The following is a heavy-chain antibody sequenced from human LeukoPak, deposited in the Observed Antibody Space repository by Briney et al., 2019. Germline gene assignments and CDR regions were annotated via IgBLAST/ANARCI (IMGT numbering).Heavy chain of an antibody. V-gene: IGHV1-2*02. Sequence: ASVKVSCKASGYTFTGYYMHWVRQAPGQGLEWMGWINPNSGGTKYAQRFQGRVTMTRDTSINTDYMEMKRVTSDDTAVYYCARGAEAETSPLDFWGQGTLVIVS. D-gene: IGHD6-13*01. CDR1: GYTFTGYY. J-gene: IGHJ4*02. CDR2: INPNSGGT. CDR3: ARGAEAETSPLDF.